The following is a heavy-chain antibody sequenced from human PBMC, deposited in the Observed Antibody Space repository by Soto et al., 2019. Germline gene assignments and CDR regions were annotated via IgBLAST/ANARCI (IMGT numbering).Heavy chain of an antibody. Sequence: QVQLVQSGAEVKKPGSSVKVSCKASGGTFSSYAISWVRQAPGQGLEWMGGIIPISGTANYAQKFQGRVTITAFESTSAAYMVLCILRSEDTAVYYCARSQGSSTSLDIYYYYYYGMDVWGQGTTVTVSS. CDR1: GGTFSSYA. D-gene: IGHD2-2*01. V-gene: IGHV1-69*01. CDR2: IIPISGTA. J-gene: IGHJ6*02. CDR3: ARSQGSSTSLDIYYYYYYGMDV.